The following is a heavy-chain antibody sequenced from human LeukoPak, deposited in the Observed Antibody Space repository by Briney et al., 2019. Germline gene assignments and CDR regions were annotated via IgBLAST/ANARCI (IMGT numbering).Heavy chain of an antibody. J-gene: IGHJ4*02. CDR2: INHSGST. CDR1: GGSFSGYY. D-gene: IGHD2-21*02. V-gene: IGHV4-34*01. Sequence: SETLSLTCAVYGGSFSGYYWSWIRQPPGKGLEWIGEINHSGSTNYNPSLKSRVTISVDTSKNQFSLKLSSVTAADTAVYYCAVGGGDYVFDYWGQGTLVTVSS. CDR3: AVGGGDYVFDY.